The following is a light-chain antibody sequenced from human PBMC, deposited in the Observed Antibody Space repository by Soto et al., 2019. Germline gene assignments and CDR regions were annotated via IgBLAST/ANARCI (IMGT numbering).Light chain of an antibody. Sequence: DLPMTQSPTSLAASVGDRVTITCQASQDLTNYLNWYQQKPGEAPKLLIYDTTTLEEGVPTRFSGGGSGTHFTFTISSLQPDDFATYYCQQYDNYPLTFGGGTKVEIK. J-gene: IGKJ4*01. V-gene: IGKV1-33*01. CDR1: QDLTNY. CDR3: QQYDNYPLT. CDR2: DTT.